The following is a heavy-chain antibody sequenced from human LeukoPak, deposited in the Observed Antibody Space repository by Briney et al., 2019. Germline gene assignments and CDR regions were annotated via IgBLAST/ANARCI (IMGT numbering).Heavy chain of an antibody. Sequence: GASVKVSCKASGGTFSSYAISWLRQAPGQGLEWMGRIIPIFGTANYAQKFQGRVTITADKSTSTAYMELSSLRSEDTAVYYCASDSTMVRGVIIYFDYWGQGTLVTVSS. V-gene: IGHV1-69*06. J-gene: IGHJ4*02. CDR3: ASDSTMVRGVIIYFDY. D-gene: IGHD3-10*01. CDR1: GGTFSSYA. CDR2: IIPIFGTA.